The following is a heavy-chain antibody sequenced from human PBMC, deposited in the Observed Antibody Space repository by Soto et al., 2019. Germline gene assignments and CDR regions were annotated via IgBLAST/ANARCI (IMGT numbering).Heavy chain of an antibody. CDR3: VHSRSLGNQRGANYYFWHS. D-gene: IGHD1-26*01. V-gene: IGHV2-5*02. CDR1: GFSLSTSGLG. CDR2: IFWDDDK. J-gene: IGHJ4*02. Sequence: PTLVNPTQTLTLTCTFSGFSLSTSGLGVGWIRQSPGKALEWLALIFWDDDKRHSPSLKSRVQLTKDNSRNQVALTMANMDPVDTAKYYGVHSRSLGNQRGANYYFWHSWGEGTPVTVSS.